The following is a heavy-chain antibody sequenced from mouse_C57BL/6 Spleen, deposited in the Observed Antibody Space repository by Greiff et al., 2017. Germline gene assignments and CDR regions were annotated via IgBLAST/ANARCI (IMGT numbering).Heavy chain of an antibody. CDR3: ARLRDYYAMDY. V-gene: IGHV5-6*01. CDR2: ISSGGSYT. CDR1: GFTFSSYG. Sequence: EVKLMESGGDLVKPGGSLKLSCAASGFTFSSYGMSWVRQTPDKRLEWVATISSGGSYTYYPDSVKGRFTISRDNAKNTLYLQMSSLKSEDTAMYYCARLRDYYAMDYWGQGTSVTVSS. D-gene: IGHD2-4*01. J-gene: IGHJ4*01.